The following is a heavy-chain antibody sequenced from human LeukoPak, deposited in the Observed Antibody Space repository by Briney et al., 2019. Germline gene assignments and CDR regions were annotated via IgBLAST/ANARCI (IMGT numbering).Heavy chain of an antibody. Sequence: SETLSLTCAVSGAPISSNNWWWSWVRQPPGKGLEWIGEIYHSGSTNYNPSLKSRVTMSVDKSKNQFSLKLSSVAAADTAVYYCASAEPRGIIWYPYWGQGTLVTVSS. D-gene: IGHD6-13*01. CDR1: GAPISSNNW. V-gene: IGHV4-4*02. CDR3: ASAEPRGIIWYPY. CDR2: IYHSGST. J-gene: IGHJ4*02.